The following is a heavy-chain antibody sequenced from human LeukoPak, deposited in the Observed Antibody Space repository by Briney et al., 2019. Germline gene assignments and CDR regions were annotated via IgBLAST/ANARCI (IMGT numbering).Heavy chain of an antibody. V-gene: IGHV3-11*01. CDR1: GFTFSDYY. CDR2: ISSSGSTI. Sequence: RGSPRLSCAASGFTFSDYYMSWIRQAPGKGLEWVSYISSSGSTIYYADSVKGRFTISRDNAKNSLYLQMNSLRAEDTAVYYCARPRLHYYYYCMDVSGKGTTTIVSS. CDR3: ARPRLHYYYYCMDV. J-gene: IGHJ6*03.